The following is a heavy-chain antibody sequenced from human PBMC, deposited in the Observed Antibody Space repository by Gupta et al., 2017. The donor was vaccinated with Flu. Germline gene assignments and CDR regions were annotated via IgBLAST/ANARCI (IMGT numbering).Heavy chain of an antibody. V-gene: IGHV4-31*03. J-gene: IGHJ4*02. CDR3: ARRGTYYFDF. CDR1: GGSVNVFSYF. D-gene: IGHD1-7*01. Sequence: PLRASGPRLLTPSQTLSLTCSVSGGSVNVFSYFWSWIRQHPEKGLEWIGYVHSSGNTYYNPSLRSRLMMSIDTSKNEFSLEVTSVTAADTAMYYGARRGTYYFDFWGQGALVTVSS. CDR2: VHSSGNT.